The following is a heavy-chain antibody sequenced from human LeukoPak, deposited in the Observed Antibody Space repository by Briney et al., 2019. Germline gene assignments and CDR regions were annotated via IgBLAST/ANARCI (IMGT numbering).Heavy chain of an antibody. CDR3: AREPPGYYDSTWNWFDP. J-gene: IGHJ5*02. Sequence: GGSLRLSCAASGFTFSSYSRNWVRQAPGKGLEWVSSISSSSSYIYYADSVKGRFTISRDNAKNSLYLQMNSLRAEDTAVYYCAREPPGYYDSTWNWFDPWGQGTLVTVSP. CDR2: ISSSSSYI. D-gene: IGHD3-22*01. CDR1: GFTFSSYS. V-gene: IGHV3-21*01.